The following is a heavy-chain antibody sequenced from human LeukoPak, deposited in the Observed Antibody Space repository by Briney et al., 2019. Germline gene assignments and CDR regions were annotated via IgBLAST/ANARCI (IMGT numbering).Heavy chain of an antibody. Sequence: GGSLRLSCAASGFTVSSNYMSWVRQAPGQGLEWVSVIYSGGATFYADSVKGRFTISRDNSKNTLYLQMNSLRAEDTAVYYCARDSLDSSSWHGYFDYWGQGTLVSVSS. CDR1: GFTVSSNY. V-gene: IGHV3-66*01. J-gene: IGHJ4*02. CDR2: IYSGGAT. D-gene: IGHD6-13*01. CDR3: ARDSLDSSSWHGYFDY.